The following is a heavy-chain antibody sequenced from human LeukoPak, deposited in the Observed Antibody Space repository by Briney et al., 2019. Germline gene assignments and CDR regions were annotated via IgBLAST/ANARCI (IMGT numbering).Heavy chain of an antibody. CDR2: ISYDGSNK. CDR1: GFTFSSYA. CDR3: ARDRTAMVSTDYYYGMDV. V-gene: IGHV3-30-3*01. Sequence: GGSLRLSCAASGFTFSSYAMHWVRQAPGKGLEWVAVISYDGSNKYYADSVKGRFTISRDNSKNTLYLQMNSLRAEDTAVNYCARDRTAMVSTDYYYGMDVWGQGTTVTVSS. D-gene: IGHD5-18*01. J-gene: IGHJ6*02.